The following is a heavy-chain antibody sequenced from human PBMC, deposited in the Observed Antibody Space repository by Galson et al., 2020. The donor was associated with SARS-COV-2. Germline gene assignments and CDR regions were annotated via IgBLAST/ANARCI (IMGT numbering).Heavy chain of an antibody. CDR2: NYYSGST. J-gene: IGHJ4*02. Sequence: SGTLSLTCTVSGGSISSSSYYWGWIRPPPGKGREWIGSNYYSGSTYYNPSLKSRVTISVDTSKNQFPLKLSSVTAADTAVYYCARGGNLLWCGEVGVDYWGQGTLVTVSS. CDR1: GGSISSSSYY. D-gene: IGHD3-10*01. V-gene: IGHV4-39*01. CDR3: ARGGNLLWCGEVGVDY.